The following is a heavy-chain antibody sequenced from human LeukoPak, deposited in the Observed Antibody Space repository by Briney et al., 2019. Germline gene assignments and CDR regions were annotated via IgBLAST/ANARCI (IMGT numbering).Heavy chain of an antibody. CDR1: GFTFSSYS. Sequence: GGSLRLSCAASGFTFSSYSMNWVRQAPGKGLEWVSSISSSSSYIYYADSVKGRFTISRDNAKNSLYLQMNSLRAEDTAVYYCARDSADTIFGVVTPLDYWGQGTLVTVSS. V-gene: IGHV3-21*01. D-gene: IGHD3-3*01. J-gene: IGHJ4*02. CDR3: ARDSADTIFGVVTPLDY. CDR2: ISSSSSYI.